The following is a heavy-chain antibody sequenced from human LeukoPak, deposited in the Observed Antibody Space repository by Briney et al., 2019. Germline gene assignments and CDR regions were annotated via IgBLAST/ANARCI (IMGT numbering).Heavy chain of an antibody. V-gene: IGHV3-53*01. CDR3: AREPGTDYRKYYFDY. Sequence: GGSLRLSCAASGFTVSSYYMSWVRQAPDMGLEWVSVLYGGTTYYADSVKGRFTISRDNSKNTVYLQMDSLRAEDTAVYYCAREPGTDYRKYYFDYWGQETLVTVSS. J-gene: IGHJ4*02. CDR2: LYGGTT. D-gene: IGHD3/OR15-3a*01. CDR1: GFTVSSYY.